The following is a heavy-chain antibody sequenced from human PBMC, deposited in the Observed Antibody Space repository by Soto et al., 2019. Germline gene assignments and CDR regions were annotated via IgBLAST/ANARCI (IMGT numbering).Heavy chain of an antibody. D-gene: IGHD2-8*01. CDR3: GRVSYVNGPYDY. CDR2: ISNSGGSK. CDR1: GFTFSSYG. J-gene: IGHJ4*02. Sequence: GGSLRLSCAASGFTFSSYGMTWVRQAPGKGLEWVSGISNSGGSKAYAESVKGRFTISRDNPKNTLYLQMDSLRAEDTAIYCCGRVSYVNGPYDYWGQGALVTVSS. V-gene: IGHV3-23*01.